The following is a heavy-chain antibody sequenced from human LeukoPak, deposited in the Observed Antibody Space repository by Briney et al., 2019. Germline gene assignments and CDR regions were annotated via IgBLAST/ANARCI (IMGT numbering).Heavy chain of an antibody. V-gene: IGHV4-59*08. CDR2: IYSSGST. J-gene: IGHJ4*02. Sequence: SETLSLTCSVSGGSISNYFWTWSRQPPGKGLEWIGYIYSSGSTYYNPSLKSRVTISVDTSKNRFSLKLSTVTAADTAVYYCARRPTGDPKFDYWGQGTLVTVSS. CDR3: ARRPTGDPKFDY. CDR1: GGSISNYF. D-gene: IGHD7-27*01.